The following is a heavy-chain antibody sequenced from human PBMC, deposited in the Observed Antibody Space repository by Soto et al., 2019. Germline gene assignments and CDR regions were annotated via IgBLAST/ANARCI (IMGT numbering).Heavy chain of an antibody. J-gene: IGHJ3*02. CDR3: ASDDSSGSWGAFDI. D-gene: IGHD3-22*01. Sequence: QEQLVQSGAEVKKPGSSVKVSCKASGGTFSSYAISWVRQAPGQGLEWMGGIIPIFGTANYAQKFQGRVTITADESTSTAYMELSSLRSEDTAVYYCASDDSSGSWGAFDIWGQGTMVTVSS. V-gene: IGHV1-69*01. CDR2: IIPIFGTA. CDR1: GGTFSSYA.